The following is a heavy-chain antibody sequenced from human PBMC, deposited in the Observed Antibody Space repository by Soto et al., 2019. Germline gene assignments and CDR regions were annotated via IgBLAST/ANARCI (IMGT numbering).Heavy chain of an antibody. CDR1: GGSISSYY. D-gene: IGHD1-1*01. J-gene: IGHJ6*02. Sequence: PSETLSLTCTVSGGSISSYYWSWIRQPPGKGLEWIGYIYYNGDTDYSPSLKSRVTISVDMSKNQFSLNLYPVTAADTAVYYCARFNGYKLARSAYYYVMDVWGQGTTVTVSS. CDR2: IYYNGDT. CDR3: ARFNGYKLARSAYYYVMDV. V-gene: IGHV4-59*01.